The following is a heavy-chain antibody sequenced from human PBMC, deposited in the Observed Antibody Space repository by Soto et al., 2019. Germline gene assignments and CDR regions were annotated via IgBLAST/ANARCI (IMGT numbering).Heavy chain of an antibody. J-gene: IGHJ6*02. Sequence: QVQVVHSGVEVRRPGASLKVSCKASGDTFKNCAISWVRQAPGQGLEWMGGIIPLFGTTDFAKRVQGRLTITTDESTTTAYMVLCRLGSEYTATYYGAAELGFGKLFVLWGQGTTVIVSS. CDR1: GDTFKNCA. CDR3: AAELGFGKLFVL. D-gene: IGHD3-10*01. CDR2: IIPLFGTT. V-gene: IGHV1-69*01.